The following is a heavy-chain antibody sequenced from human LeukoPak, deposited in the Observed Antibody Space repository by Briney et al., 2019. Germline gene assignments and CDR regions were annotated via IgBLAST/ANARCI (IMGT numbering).Heavy chain of an antibody. Sequence: GGSLRLSCAASGFTLSSYGMHWVRQAPGKGLEWVAFIRYDGSNKYYADSVNGRFTISRDNSKNTLYLQMNSLRAEDTAVYYCAKDRYYDILTGYIDYWGQGTLVTVSS. CDR1: GFTLSSYG. CDR2: IRYDGSNK. V-gene: IGHV3-30*02. D-gene: IGHD3-9*01. CDR3: AKDRYYDILTGYIDY. J-gene: IGHJ4*02.